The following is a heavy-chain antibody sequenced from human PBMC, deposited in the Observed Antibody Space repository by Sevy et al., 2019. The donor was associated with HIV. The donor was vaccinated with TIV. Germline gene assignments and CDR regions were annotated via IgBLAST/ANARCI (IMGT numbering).Heavy chain of an antibody. V-gene: IGHV3-23*01. Sequence: GGSLRLSCAASGFTFSNHAFNWVRQAPGKGLEWVAVITGSGGTTYYAGSVKGRFTISRDNSNNTIYLQLNSLRGEDTAVYYCAKDISMMGGVNIWGQGTMVTVSS. D-gene: IGHD3-16*01. CDR1: GFTFSNHA. CDR3: AKDISMMGGVNI. CDR2: ITGSGGTT. J-gene: IGHJ3*02.